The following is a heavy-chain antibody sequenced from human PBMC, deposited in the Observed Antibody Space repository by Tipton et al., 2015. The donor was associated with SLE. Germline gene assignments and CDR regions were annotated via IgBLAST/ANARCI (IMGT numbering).Heavy chain of an antibody. D-gene: IGHD3-3*01. CDR1: GGSISGYY. Sequence: TLSLTCTVSGGSISGYYWSWVRQPPGKGLEWIGYISFSGLTNYNPPVRSRVSTTMDTSKNQFSLQMSSVTAADTARYYCARHKLGFSWSYFDSWGQGTLVTVPS. CDR3: ARHKLGFSWSYFDS. CDR2: ISFSGLT. J-gene: IGHJ4*02. V-gene: IGHV4-59*08.